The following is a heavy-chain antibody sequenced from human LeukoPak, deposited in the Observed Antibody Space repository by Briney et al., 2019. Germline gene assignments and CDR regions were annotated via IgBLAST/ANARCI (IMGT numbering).Heavy chain of an antibody. D-gene: IGHD6-19*01. CDR1: GFPFSSYA. V-gene: IGHV3-23*01. CDR2: ISGSGGST. Sequence: GGSLRLSCAASGFPFSSYAMSWVRQAPGKGLEWVSAISGSGGSTYYADSVKGRFTISRDNSKNTLYLQMNSLRAEDTAVYYCAKHLPGIAVAGTPGDYWGQGTLVTVSS. J-gene: IGHJ4*02. CDR3: AKHLPGIAVAGTPGDY.